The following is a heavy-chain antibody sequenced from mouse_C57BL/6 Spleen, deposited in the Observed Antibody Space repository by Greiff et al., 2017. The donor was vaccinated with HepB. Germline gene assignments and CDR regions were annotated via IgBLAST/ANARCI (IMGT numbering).Heavy chain of an antibody. CDR1: GYTFTSYW. V-gene: IGHV1-64*01. Sequence: VQLQQPGAELVKPGASVKLSCKASGYTFTSYWMHWVKQRPGQGLEWIGMIHPNSGSTNYNEKFKSKATLTVDKSSSTAYMQLSSLTSEDSAVYYCASYDYDYFDVWGTGTTVTVSS. D-gene: IGHD2-4*01. J-gene: IGHJ1*03. CDR3: ASYDYDYFDV. CDR2: IHPNSGST.